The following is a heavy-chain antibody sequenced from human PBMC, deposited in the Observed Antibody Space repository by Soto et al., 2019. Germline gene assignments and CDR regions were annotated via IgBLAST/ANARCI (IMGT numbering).Heavy chain of an antibody. J-gene: IGHJ4*02. CDR2: ISYNGNKK. CDR3: AREQFEDGRGHYDH. D-gene: IGHD3-22*01. V-gene: IGHV3-30*03. Sequence: QVQLVESGGGVVQPGGSLRLSCAASGFAFSTSVIHWVRQSPGKGLEWMAHISYNGNKKHYADSVKGRFTVSRDISEITLYLQMNSLRAEDTAVYYCAREQFEDGRGHYDHWGQGTLVSVSS. CDR1: GFAFSTSV.